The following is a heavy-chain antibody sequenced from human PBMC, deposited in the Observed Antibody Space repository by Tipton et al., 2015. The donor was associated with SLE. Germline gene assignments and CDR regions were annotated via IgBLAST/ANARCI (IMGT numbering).Heavy chain of an antibody. CDR2: IWYDGSNK. CDR3: AREGIDDAFDI. D-gene: IGHD2-21*01. CDR1: GFTFSSYG. J-gene: IGHJ3*02. V-gene: IGHV3-33*01. Sequence: SGFTFSSYGMHWVRQAPGKGLEWVAVIWYDGSNKYYADSVKGRFTISRDNSKNTLYLQMNSLRAEDTAVYYCAREGIDDAFDIWGQGTMVTVSS.